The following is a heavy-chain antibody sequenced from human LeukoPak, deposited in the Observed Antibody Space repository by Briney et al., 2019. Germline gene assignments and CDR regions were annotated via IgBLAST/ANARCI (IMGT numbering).Heavy chain of an antibody. D-gene: IGHD3-22*01. Sequence: PGGSLRLSCAASGFTVSSNYMSWVRQAPGKGLEWVSVIYSGGSTYYADSVEGRFTISRDNSKNTLYLQMNSLRAEDTAVYYCARVPLDYYDSSGYGHYWGQGTLVTVSS. CDR1: GFTVSSNY. CDR2: IYSGGST. V-gene: IGHV3-53*01. CDR3: ARVPLDYYDSSGYGHY. J-gene: IGHJ4*02.